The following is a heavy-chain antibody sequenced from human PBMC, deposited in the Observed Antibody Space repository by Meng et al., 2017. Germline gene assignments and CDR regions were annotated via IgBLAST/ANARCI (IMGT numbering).Heavy chain of an antibody. CDR2: IYTSGST. CDR3: ARGHLGLHDFWSGRMRFDP. V-gene: IGHV4-61*02. CDR1: GGSISSGSYY. D-gene: IGHD3-3*01. J-gene: IGHJ5*02. Sequence: LRLSCTVSGGSISSGSYYWSWIRQPAGKGLEWIGRIYTSGSTNYNPSLKSRVTISVDTSKNQFSLKLSSVTAADTAVYYCARGHLGLHDFWSGRMRFDPWGQGNLVTVSS.